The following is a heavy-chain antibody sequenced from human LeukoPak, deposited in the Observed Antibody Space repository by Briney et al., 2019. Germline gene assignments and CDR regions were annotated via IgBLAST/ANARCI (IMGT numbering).Heavy chain of an antibody. CDR2: IFYSGGT. CDR1: GGSMSAFC. J-gene: IGHJ4*02. V-gene: IGHV4-59*01. D-gene: IGHD5-18*01. CDR3: ARVVSGYSYGCFDY. Sequence: PSETLSLTCTVSGGSMSAFCWSWIRQPPGKRLEWIGYIFYSGGTNYNPSLKSRVTISVDTSKNQFSLNLSSVTAADTAVYYCARVVSGYSYGCFDYWGQGTPVTVSS.